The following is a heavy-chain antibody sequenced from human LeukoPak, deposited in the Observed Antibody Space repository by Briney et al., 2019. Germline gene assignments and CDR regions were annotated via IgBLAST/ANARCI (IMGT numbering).Heavy chain of an antibody. Sequence: SSETLSLTCSVSGGSISSYYWSWIRQPPGKGLECIGYIHYSGSTNYNPSLKSRVTISVDTSKNQFSLKLSSVTAADTAVYYCARGRGIVGVNWNTPWDYWGQGTLVTVSS. CDR2: IHYSGST. CDR1: GGSISSYY. D-gene: IGHD1-20*01. CDR3: ARGRGIVGVNWNTPWDY. V-gene: IGHV4-59*01. J-gene: IGHJ4*02.